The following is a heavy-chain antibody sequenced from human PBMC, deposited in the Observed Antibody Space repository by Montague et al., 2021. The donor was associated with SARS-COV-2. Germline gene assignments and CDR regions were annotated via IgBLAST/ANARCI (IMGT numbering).Heavy chain of an antibody. CDR1: GGSFSGYY. Sequence: SETLSLTCAVYGGSFSGYYWSWIRQPPGKGLEWIGEINHSGSTNYNPSLKSRVTISVDTSKNQFSLKLSSVTAADTDPSLKSRVTISADTSKNQFSLKLTSGAAADTAVYYCARLGDGVVPSPILGVGPYYSYYYMDVWGKGTTVTVSS. D-gene: IGHD3-10*01. CDR2: INHSGST. CDR3: SRVTISADTSKNQFSLKLTSGAAADTAVYYCARLGDGVVPSPILGVGPYYSYYYMDV. J-gene: IGHJ6*03. V-gene: IGHV4-34*01.